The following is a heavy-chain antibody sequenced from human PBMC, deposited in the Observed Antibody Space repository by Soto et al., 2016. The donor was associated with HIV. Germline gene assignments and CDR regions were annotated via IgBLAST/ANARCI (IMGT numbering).Heavy chain of an antibody. CDR3: AGWVGSIALNI. J-gene: IGHJ3*02. V-gene: IGHV3-20*04. CDR2: IKGNGGST. CDR1: GFGSTFEDYG. D-gene: IGHD1-26*01. Sequence: EVQLVESGGGVVRPRESLKLSCEASGFGSTFEDYGMSWVRQVPGKGLEWVSGIKGNGGSTGYADSVKGRFTISRDNAKNSLFLEMNDLRVEDTALYYCAGWVGSIALNIWGQGAMVTVSS.